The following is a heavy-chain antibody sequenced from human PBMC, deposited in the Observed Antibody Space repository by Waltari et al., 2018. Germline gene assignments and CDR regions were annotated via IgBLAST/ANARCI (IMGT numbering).Heavy chain of an antibody. Sequence: QVQLQQWGAGLLKPSETLSLTCAVYGGSFSGYYWSWIRQPPGKGLGWIGEINHSGSTNYNPSLKVLVTISVDTSKFQFSLKLSSVTAADTAVYYCASYRGPRFTYYYYGMDVWGQVTTVTVSS. CDR2: INHSGST. CDR1: GGSFSGYY. V-gene: IGHV4-34*01. D-gene: IGHD3-10*01. CDR3: ASYRGPRFTYYYYGMDV. J-gene: IGHJ6*02.